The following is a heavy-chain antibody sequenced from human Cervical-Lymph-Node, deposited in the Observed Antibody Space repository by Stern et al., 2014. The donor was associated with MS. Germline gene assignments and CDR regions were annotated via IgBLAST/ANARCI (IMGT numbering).Heavy chain of an antibody. CDR3: ASLYYYDNNGYYLGKHPRGYFFDY. V-gene: IGHV1-2*02. D-gene: IGHD3-22*01. Sequence: QVQLVQSGAEVKKPGASVKVSCKASGYTFTDYYMHWVRQAPGQGLEWMGWINPNTGGTSYAQKFQGRVTMTRDTSISTAYMELSRLRSDDTAVYYCASLYYYDNNGYYLGKHPRGYFFDYWGQGTLVTVSS. CDR1: GYTFTDYY. CDR2: INPNTGGT. J-gene: IGHJ4*02.